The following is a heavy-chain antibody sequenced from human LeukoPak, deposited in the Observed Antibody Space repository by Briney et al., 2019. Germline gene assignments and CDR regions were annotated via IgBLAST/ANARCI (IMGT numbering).Heavy chain of an antibody. CDR3: AGQSLYSTTHNYFDP. CDR2: IYPGDSNP. CDR1: GYNYPDYW. J-gene: IGHJ5*02. Sequence: GESLKISCKGSGYNYPDYWIGWVRQMPGKGLEWMGIIYPGDSNPKYSPSFQGQVTISADNYISTVYLEWSSLKASDTAMYYCAGQSLYSTTHNYFDPWGQGTQVTVSS. D-gene: IGHD2-2*01. V-gene: IGHV5-51*01.